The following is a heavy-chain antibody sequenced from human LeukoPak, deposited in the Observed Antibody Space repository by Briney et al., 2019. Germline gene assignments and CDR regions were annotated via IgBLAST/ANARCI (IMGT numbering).Heavy chain of an antibody. CDR3: AREHYDSSGPSSYFDL. D-gene: IGHD3-22*01. CDR2: IIPIFGTA. Sequence: GASVKVSCKASGYTFTSYAISWVRQAPGQGLEWMGGIIPIFGTANYAQKFQGRVTITADESTSTAYMELSSLRSEDTAVYYCAREHYDSSGPSSYFDLWGRGTLVTVSS. CDR1: GYTFTSYA. J-gene: IGHJ2*01. V-gene: IGHV1-69*13.